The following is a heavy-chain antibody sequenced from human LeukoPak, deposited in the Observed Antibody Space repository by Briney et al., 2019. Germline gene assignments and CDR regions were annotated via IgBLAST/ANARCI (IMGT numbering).Heavy chain of an antibody. CDR3: ARGASSGYDFENWFDP. J-gene: IGHJ5*02. V-gene: IGHV1-69*13. CDR2: IIPIFGTA. Sequence: ASVKVSCKASGYTFTGYYMHWVRQAPGQGLEWMGGIIPIFGTANYAQKFQGRVTITADESTSTAYMELSSLRSEDTAVYYCARGASSGYDFENWFDPWGQGTLVTVSS. D-gene: IGHD5-12*01. CDR1: GYTFTGYY.